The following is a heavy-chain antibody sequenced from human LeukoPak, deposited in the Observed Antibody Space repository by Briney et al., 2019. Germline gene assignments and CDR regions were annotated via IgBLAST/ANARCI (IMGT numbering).Heavy chain of an antibody. Sequence: ASVKVSCKASGYTFTSYYMHWVRQAPGQGLEWMGIINPSGGSTGYAQKFQGRVTMTRDTSTSTVYMELSSLRSEDTAVYYCARDGRYCSSTSCYAGFSFDYWGQGTLVTVSS. V-gene: IGHV1-46*01. D-gene: IGHD2-2*01. CDR3: ARDGRYCSSTSCYAGFSFDY. CDR1: GYTFTSYY. CDR2: INPSGGST. J-gene: IGHJ4*02.